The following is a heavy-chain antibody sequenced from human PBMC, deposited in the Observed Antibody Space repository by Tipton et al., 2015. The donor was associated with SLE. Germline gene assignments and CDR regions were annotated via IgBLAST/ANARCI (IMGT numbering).Heavy chain of an antibody. Sequence: QLVQSGAEVKKPGESLRISCKGSGYSFTSYWIAWVRQMPGKGLEWMGIIYPDDSDTRYSPSFQGQVTISADKPISTAYVQWSSLKASDTAMYYCARPTMTMVTSYSDYWGQGTLVTVSS. J-gene: IGHJ4*02. CDR1: GYSFTSYW. CDR2: IYPDDSDT. D-gene: IGHD4-17*01. CDR3: ARPTMTMVTSYSDY. V-gene: IGHV5-51*01.